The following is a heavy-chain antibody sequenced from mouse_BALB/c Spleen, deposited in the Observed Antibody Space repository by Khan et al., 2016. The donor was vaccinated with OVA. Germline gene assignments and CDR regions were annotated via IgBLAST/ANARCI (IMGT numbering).Heavy chain of an antibody. CDR3: ARCFYGGRVFAY. Sequence: QVRLQQSGAELVKPGASVKLSCKASGYTFTSYDINWVRQRPEQGLEWIGWIFPGDDSTKYNEKFKGKATLTTDKSSNTAYMQLSRLTSEDSAVYFCARCFYGGRVFAYWGQGTLVTVSA. CDR2: IFPGDDST. CDR1: GYTFTSYD. D-gene: IGHD1-1*01. V-gene: IGHV1-85*01. J-gene: IGHJ3*01.